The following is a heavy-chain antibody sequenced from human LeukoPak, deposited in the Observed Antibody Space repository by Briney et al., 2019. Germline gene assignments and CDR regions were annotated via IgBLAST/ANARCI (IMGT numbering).Heavy chain of an antibody. CDR1: AFTFSGSA. D-gene: IGHD3-10*01. Sequence: GGSLRLSCAASAFTFSGSAIHWVRQASGKELEWVGRIRSKANNYATAYAASVEGRFTISRDDSKSTAYLQMNSLKTEDTAVYYCTRLTGADVFDIWGQGTMVTVSS. V-gene: IGHV3-73*01. J-gene: IGHJ3*02. CDR3: TRLTGADVFDI. CDR2: IRSKANNYAT.